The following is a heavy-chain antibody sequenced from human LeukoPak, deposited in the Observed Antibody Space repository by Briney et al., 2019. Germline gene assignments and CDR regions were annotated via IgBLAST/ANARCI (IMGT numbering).Heavy chain of an antibody. Sequence: SETLSLTCAVYGGSFSGYYWSWIRQPPGKGLDWIGEINHSGSTNYNPSLKSRVAISVDTSKNQFALKLSSVTAADTAVYYCARGVAVAGPYCFDYWGQGTLVTVS. CDR1: GGSFSGYY. CDR2: INHSGST. J-gene: IGHJ4*02. V-gene: IGHV4-34*01. CDR3: ARGVAVAGPYCFDY. D-gene: IGHD6-19*01.